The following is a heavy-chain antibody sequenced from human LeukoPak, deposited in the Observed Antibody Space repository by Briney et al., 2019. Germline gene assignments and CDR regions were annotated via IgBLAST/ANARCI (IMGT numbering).Heavy chain of an antibody. J-gene: IGHJ4*02. CDR1: GFTFTNYG. CDR3: ASSSSSSSYSSGDY. Sequence: PGRSLRLSCAASGFTFTNYGMHWVRQAPGKGLEWVAVISYDGSNKYYADSVKGRFTISRDNSKNTLSLQMNSLRPEDTAVYYCASSSSSSSYSSGDYWGQGTLVTV. D-gene: IGHD6-6*01. V-gene: IGHV3-30*03. CDR2: ISYDGSNK.